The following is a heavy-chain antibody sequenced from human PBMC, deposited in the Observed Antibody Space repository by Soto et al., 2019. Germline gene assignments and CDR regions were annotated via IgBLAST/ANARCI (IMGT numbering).Heavy chain of an antibody. CDR1: GFSFSNAW. CDR3: ARRALLHSNFTRPIPPYYYYYGMDV. CDR2: IKSKTDGETT. V-gene: IGHV3-15*01. J-gene: IGHJ6*02. D-gene: IGHD4-4*01. Sequence: PGGSLRLSCAASGFSFSNAWMSWARQAPGKGLEWVGRIKSKTDGETTDYAAPVKGRFTISRDNSKNTLYLQMNSLRAEDTAVYYCARRALLHSNFTRPIPPYYYYYGMDVWGQGTTVTVSS.